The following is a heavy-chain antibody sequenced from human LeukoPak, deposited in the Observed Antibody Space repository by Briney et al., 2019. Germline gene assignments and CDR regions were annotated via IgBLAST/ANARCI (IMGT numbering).Heavy chain of an antibody. J-gene: IGHJ4*02. CDR2: ISSSSSYI. Sequence: GGSLRLSCAASGFSFSSYSMNWVRQAPGKGLEWVSFISSSSSYIYYADSVKGRFTISRDNAKNSLFLQMNCLRAEDTAVYYCARDGDSDNIDFWGQGTLVTVSS. CDR1: GFSFSSYS. CDR3: ARDGDSDNIDF. D-gene: IGHD4-17*01. V-gene: IGHV3-21*01.